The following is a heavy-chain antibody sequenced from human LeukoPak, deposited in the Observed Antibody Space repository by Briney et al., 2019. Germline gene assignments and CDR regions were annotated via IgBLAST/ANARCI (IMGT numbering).Heavy chain of an antibody. Sequence: GGSLRLSCAASGFTFSSYSMNWVRQAPGKGLEWVSSISSSSSYIYYADSVKGRFTISRDNAKNSLYLQMNSLRAEDTAVYYCARASSPNYYYYYGMDVWGQGTTVTVSS. D-gene: IGHD2-2*01. CDR3: ARASSPNYYYYYGMDV. CDR1: GFTFSSYS. V-gene: IGHV3-21*01. J-gene: IGHJ6*02. CDR2: ISSSSSYI.